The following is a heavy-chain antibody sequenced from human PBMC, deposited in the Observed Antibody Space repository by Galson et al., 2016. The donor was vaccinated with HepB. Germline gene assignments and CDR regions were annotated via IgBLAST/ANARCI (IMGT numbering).Heavy chain of an antibody. V-gene: IGHV3-33*08. D-gene: IGHD1-26*01. J-gene: IGHJ6*02. CDR2: IWYDGSRK. CDR3: ARDSGKYGIDV. CDR1: GFTFSNHY. Sequence: SLRLSCAVSGFTFSNHYMSWIRQAPGKGLEWVAVIWYDGSRKYYGDSVKGRFTISRDDSKDMLYLQMNSLRADDTAVYYCARDSGKYGIDVWGQGTTVTVSS.